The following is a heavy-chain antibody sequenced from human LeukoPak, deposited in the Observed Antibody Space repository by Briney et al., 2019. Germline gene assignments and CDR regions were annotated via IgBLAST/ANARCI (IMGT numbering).Heavy chain of an antibody. Sequence: ASVKVSCKASGGTFSSYAISWVRQAPGQGLEWMGGIIPIFGTANYAQKFQGRVTITADKSTSTAYMELSSLRSDDTSVYYCASQGSVATSYPYYYYYMDVWGKGTTVTVSS. CDR1: GGTFSSYA. CDR3: ASQGSVATSYPYYYYYMDV. V-gene: IGHV1-69*06. J-gene: IGHJ6*03. CDR2: IIPIFGTA. D-gene: IGHD5-12*01.